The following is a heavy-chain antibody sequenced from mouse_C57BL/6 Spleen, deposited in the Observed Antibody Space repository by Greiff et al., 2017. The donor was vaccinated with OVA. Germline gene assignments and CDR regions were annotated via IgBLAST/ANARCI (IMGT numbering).Heavy chain of an antibody. D-gene: IGHD1-1*01. CDR1: GYTFTDYY. Sequence: VQLQQSGPELVKPGASVKISCKASGYTFTDYYMNWVKQSHGKSLEWIGDINPNNGGTSYNQKFKGKATLTVDKSSSTAYMELRSLTSEDSAVYYCASSSYLAWFAYWGQGTLVTVSA. J-gene: IGHJ3*01. V-gene: IGHV1-26*01. CDR3: ASSSYLAWFAY. CDR2: INPNNGGT.